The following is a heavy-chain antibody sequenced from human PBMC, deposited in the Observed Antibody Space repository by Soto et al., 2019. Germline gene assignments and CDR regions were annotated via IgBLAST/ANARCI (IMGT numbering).Heavy chain of an antibody. Sequence: GGSLRLSCAASGFTFSSYAMSWVRQAPGKGLEWVSAISGSGGSTYYADSVKGRFTISRDNSKNTLYLQMNSLRAEDTAVYYCAKDRYSSGRDRWYDAFDIWGQGTMVTVSS. V-gene: IGHV3-23*01. J-gene: IGHJ3*02. CDR2: ISGSGGST. CDR1: GFTFSSYA. D-gene: IGHD3-10*01. CDR3: AKDRYSSGRDRWYDAFDI.